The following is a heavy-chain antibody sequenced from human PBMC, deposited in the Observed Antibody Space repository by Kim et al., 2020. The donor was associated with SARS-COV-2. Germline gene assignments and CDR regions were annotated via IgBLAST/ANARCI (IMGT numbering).Heavy chain of an antibody. CDR1: GFTFSSYG. Sequence: GGSLRLSCAASGFTFSSYGMHWVRQAPGKGLEWVAVIWYDGSNKYYADSVKGRFTISRDNSKNTLYLQMNSLRAEDTAVYYCARDYSGSSYYFDYWGQGTLVTVSS. V-gene: IGHV3-33*01. CDR3: ARDYSGSSYYFDY. CDR2: IWYDGSNK. D-gene: IGHD1-26*01. J-gene: IGHJ4*02.